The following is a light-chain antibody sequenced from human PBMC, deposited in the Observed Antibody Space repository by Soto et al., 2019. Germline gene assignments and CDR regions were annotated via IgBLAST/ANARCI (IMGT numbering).Light chain of an antibody. CDR1: QSVSSY. CDR2: DAS. Sequence: EIVLTQSPATLSLSPGERATLSCRASQSVSSYLAWYQQKPGQAPRLLIYDASNRATGLPARFSGSGSGTDFTITISSLEPEDFAIYYCQQRSNWPPVTFGGGTKVEIK. J-gene: IGKJ4*01. CDR3: QQRSNWPPVT. V-gene: IGKV3-11*01.